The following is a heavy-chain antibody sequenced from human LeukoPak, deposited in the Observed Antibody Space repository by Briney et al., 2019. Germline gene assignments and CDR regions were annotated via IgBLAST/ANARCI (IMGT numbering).Heavy chain of an antibody. V-gene: IGHV3-15*07. Sequence: GGSLRLSCAASGFTFSNAWMNWVRQAPGKGLEWVGRIKSKTDGGTTDYAAPVKGRFTISRDDSKNTLYLQMNSLSAEDTAVYYCATSIEPGESSGWELDYWGQGTLVTVSS. CDR2: IKSKTDGGTT. CDR3: ATSIEPGESSGWELDY. J-gene: IGHJ4*02. D-gene: IGHD6-19*01. CDR1: GFTFSNAW.